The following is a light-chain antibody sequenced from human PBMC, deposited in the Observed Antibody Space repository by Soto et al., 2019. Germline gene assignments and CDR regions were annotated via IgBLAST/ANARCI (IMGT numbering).Light chain of an antibody. V-gene: IGLV2-8*01. CDR3: SSYGGSNNLV. CDR1: SSDIGTYDY. CDR2: EVT. J-gene: IGLJ2*01. Sequence: QSALTQPPSASGSPGQSVTISCTGTSSDIGTYDYVSWYQQHPGKAPKLMIYEVTKRPSGVPDRFSGSKSANTASLTVSGLQAEDEADYYCSSYGGSNNLVFGGGTKLTVL.